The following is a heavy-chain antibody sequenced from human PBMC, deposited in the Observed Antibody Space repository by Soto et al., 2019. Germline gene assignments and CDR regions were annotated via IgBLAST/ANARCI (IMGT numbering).Heavy chain of an antibody. CDR1: GFTFSSYS. V-gene: IGHV3-48*01. CDR2: ISSSSSTI. CDR3: ARVRSSTSWYFDY. D-gene: IGHD2-2*01. J-gene: IGHJ4*02. Sequence: EVQLVESGGGLVQPGGSLRLSCAASGFTFSSYSMNWVRQAPGKGLEWVSYISSSSSTIYYADSVKGRFTISRDNAKNSLYLQINSLRAEDTAVYYCARVRSSTSWYFDYWGQGTLVTVSS.